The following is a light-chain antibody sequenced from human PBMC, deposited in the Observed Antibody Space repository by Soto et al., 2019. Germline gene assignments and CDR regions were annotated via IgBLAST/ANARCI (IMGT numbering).Light chain of an antibody. J-gene: IGLJ1*01. CDR1: SSNIGAGYD. CDR2: GNS. CDR3: QSHDSSLSGAYV. V-gene: IGLV1-40*01. Sequence: VLTQPPSVSGAPGQRVTISCTGSSSNIGAGYDVHWYQQLPGTAPKLLIYGNSNRPSGVPDPFSGSKSGTSASLAITGIQAEDEADYYCQSHDSSLSGAYVFGNGTKLTV.